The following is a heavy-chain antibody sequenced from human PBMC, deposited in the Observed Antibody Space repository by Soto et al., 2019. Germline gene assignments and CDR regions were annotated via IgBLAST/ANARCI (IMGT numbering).Heavy chain of an antibody. J-gene: IGHJ4*02. CDR2: ISYDGSNK. Sequence: PGGSLRLSCAASGFTFSSYAMHWVRQAPGKGLEWVAVISYDGSNKYYADSVKGRFTISRDNSKNTLYLQMNSLRAEDTAVYYCASQDGPPFDYWGQGTLVTVSS. CDR3: ASQDGPPFDY. D-gene: IGHD2-15*01. CDR1: GFTFSSYA. V-gene: IGHV3-30-3*01.